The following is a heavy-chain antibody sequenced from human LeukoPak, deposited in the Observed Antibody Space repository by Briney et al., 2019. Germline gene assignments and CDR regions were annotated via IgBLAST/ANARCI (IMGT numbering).Heavy chain of an antibody. CDR3: ARELGYCSSTSSPCWDY. V-gene: IGHV1-69*13. D-gene: IGHD2-2*01. J-gene: IGHJ4*02. Sequence: ASVKVSCKASGGTFSSYAISWVRQAPGQGLEWMGGIIPIFGTANYAQKFQGRVTITADESTSTAYMELSSLRSEDTAVYYCARELGYCSSTSSPCWDYWGQGTLVTVSS. CDR1: GGTFSSYA. CDR2: IIPIFGTA.